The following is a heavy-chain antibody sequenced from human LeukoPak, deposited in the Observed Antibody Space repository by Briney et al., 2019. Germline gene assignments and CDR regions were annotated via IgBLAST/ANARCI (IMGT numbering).Heavy chain of an antibody. CDR2: IIPILGIA. CDR3: ARGDLAGMAQSEYFQH. V-gene: IGHV1-69*04. CDR1: GGTFSSYA. J-gene: IGHJ1*01. D-gene: IGHD6-19*01. Sequence: SVKVSCKASGGTFSSYAISWVRQAPGQGLEWMGRIIPILGIANYAQKFQGRVTITADKSTSTAYMELSSLRSEDTAVYYCARGDLAGMAQSEYFQHWGQGTLVTVSS.